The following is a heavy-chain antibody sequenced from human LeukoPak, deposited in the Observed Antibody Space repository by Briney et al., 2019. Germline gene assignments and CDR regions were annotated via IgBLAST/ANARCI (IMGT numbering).Heavy chain of an antibody. D-gene: IGHD3-10*01. CDR3: AKDRAQTPLKY. CDR2: ISGSGRST. Sequence: GASVKVSCKASGGTFSSYAMSWVRQAPGKGLEWVSAISGSGRSTFYADSAKGRFTISRDNSKNTLYLQMNSLRAEDTAVYYCAKDRAQTPLKYWGQGTLVTVSS. CDR1: GGTFSSYA. V-gene: IGHV3-23*01. J-gene: IGHJ4*02.